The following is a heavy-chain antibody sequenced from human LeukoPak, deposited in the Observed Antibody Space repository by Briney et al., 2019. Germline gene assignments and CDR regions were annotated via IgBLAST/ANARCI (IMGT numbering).Heavy chain of an antibody. V-gene: IGHV3-21*01. CDR1: GFTFSSYS. J-gene: IGHJ4*02. Sequence: GGSLRLSCAASGFTFSSYSMNWVRQAPGKGLEWVSSISSSSSYIYYADSVKGRFTISRDNAKNSLYLQMNSLRADDTAVYYCARGHPIVGVTFDYWGQGTLVTVSS. CDR2: ISSSSSYI. CDR3: ARGHPIVGVTFDY. D-gene: IGHD1-26*01.